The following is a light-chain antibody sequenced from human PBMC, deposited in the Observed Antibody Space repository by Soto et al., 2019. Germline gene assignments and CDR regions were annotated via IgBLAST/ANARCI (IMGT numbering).Light chain of an antibody. CDR3: SAWDDSLNGRV. J-gene: IGLJ3*02. Sequence: QSVLTQAPSASGTPGQTVTISCSGSSSNIGTNSVNWYQQFPGTAPKLLMYSNNRRPSGVPDRFSGSKSGTSASRAITGLQSEGEAHYYCSAWDDSLNGRVFGGGTKLTVL. CDR2: SNN. V-gene: IGLV1-44*01. CDR1: SSNIGTNS.